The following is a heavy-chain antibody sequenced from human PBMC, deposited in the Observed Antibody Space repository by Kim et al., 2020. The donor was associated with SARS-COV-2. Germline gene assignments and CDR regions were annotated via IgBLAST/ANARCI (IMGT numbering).Heavy chain of an antibody. D-gene: IGHD3-3*01. CDR3: ARDVTIFGLGGAFDI. Sequence: ESVKGRFTTSRDNASNLVYLQMNSLGAEDMAVYYCARDVTIFGLGGAFDIWGQGTIVTVSS. J-gene: IGHJ3*02. V-gene: IGHV3-48*03.